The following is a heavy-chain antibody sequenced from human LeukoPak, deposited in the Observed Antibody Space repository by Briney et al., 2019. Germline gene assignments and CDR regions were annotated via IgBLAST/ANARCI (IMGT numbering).Heavy chain of an antibody. Sequence: PSETLSLTCAVYGGSFSGYYWSWIRQPPGKGLEWIGEINHSGSTNYNPSLKSRVTISVDTSKNQFSLKLSSVTAADTAVYYCARGFYYDSSGYQDPFDYWGQGTLVTVSS. V-gene: IGHV4-34*01. J-gene: IGHJ4*02. D-gene: IGHD3-22*01. CDR1: GGSFSGYY. CDR3: ARGFYYDSSGYQDPFDY. CDR2: INHSGST.